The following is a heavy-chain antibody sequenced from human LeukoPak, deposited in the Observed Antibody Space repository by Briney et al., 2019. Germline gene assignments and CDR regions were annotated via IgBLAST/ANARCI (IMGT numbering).Heavy chain of an antibody. CDR1: GFTLSNSA. D-gene: IGHD6-13*01. Sequence: GGSLRLSCAVSGFTLSNSAMHWVRPAPGKGLEWVATISFDESEKFYADSVKGRFTISRDTSKNTVYLQMNSLRAEDTAVYYCAKDKNWSWSLDYWGQGTLVTVSS. CDR3: AKDKNWSWSLDY. CDR2: ISFDESEK. J-gene: IGHJ4*02. V-gene: IGHV3-30*18.